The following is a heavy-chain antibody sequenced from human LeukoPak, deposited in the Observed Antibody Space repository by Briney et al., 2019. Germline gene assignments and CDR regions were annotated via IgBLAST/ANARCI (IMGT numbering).Heavy chain of an antibody. D-gene: IGHD6-13*01. Sequence: SETLSLTCAVYGGSFSGHYWSWIRQPPGKGLEWIGGINHSGSTNYNPSLKSRVTISVDTSKNQFSLKLSSVTAADTAVYYCARTYSSNWAQYFQHWGQGNLVSVSS. J-gene: IGHJ1*01. CDR1: GGSFSGHY. CDR3: ARTYSSNWAQYFQH. CDR2: INHSGST. V-gene: IGHV4-34*01.